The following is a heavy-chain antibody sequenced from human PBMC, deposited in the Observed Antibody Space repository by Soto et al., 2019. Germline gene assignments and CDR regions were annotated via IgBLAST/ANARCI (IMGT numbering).Heavy chain of an antibody. CDR2: INHSGST. V-gene: IGHV4-34*01. Sequence: SETLSLTCAVYGGSFSGYYWSWIRQPPGKGLEWIGEINHSGSTNYNPSLKSRVTISVDTSKNQFSLKLSSVTAADTAVYYCERHDDHHDGYDFWGQGTPVTVSS. D-gene: IGHD5-12*01. CDR1: GGSFSGYY. J-gene: IGHJ1*01. CDR3: ERHDDHHDGYDF.